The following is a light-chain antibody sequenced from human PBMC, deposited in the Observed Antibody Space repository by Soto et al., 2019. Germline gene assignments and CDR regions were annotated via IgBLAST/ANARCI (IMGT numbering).Light chain of an antibody. J-gene: IGKJ2*01. CDR2: DAS. Sequence: DIQMTQSPSTLSASVGDRVTITCRVSQTISSWLAWYQQKPGKAPDLLIYDASSLQDGVPSRFSGRGSGTEFTLTISSLQPDDFATYFCQQYITFPYTFGQGTKLEIK. CDR3: QQYITFPYT. CDR1: QTISSW. V-gene: IGKV1-5*01.